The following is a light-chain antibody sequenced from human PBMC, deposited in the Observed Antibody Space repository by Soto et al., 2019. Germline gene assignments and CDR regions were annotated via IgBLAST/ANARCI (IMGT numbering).Light chain of an antibody. CDR1: QSVSSRY. CDR2: GAS. Sequence: EIVLTHSPGTLALSPGERATFSCRASQSVSSRYLAWYQQKPGQAPRLLIYGASSRATGIPDRFSGSGSGTDFTLTISRLEPEDFAVYYCQQYSSSPRVTFGQGTRLEIK. J-gene: IGKJ5*01. V-gene: IGKV3-20*01. CDR3: QQYSSSPRVT.